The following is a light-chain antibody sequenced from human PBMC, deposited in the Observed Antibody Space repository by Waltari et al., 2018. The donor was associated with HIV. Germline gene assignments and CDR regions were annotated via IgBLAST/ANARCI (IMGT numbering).Light chain of an antibody. CDR2: WAS. CDR3: QQYFATPPT. V-gene: IGKV4-1*01. Sequence: DIVMTQSPDSLAVSLGARATIQCKSSRTILYTSNNQNYLAWYLQKPVQPPTLLIYWASTRQPGVPDRFSGSGSGTDFTLTISSLQAEDVAVYSCQQYFATPPTFGGGTKVEIK. CDR1: RTILYTSNNQNY. J-gene: IGKJ4*01.